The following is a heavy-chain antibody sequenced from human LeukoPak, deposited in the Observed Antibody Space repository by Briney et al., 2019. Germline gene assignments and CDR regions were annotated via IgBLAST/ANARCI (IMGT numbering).Heavy chain of an antibody. V-gene: IGHV1-69*06. CDR2: IIPIFGTS. D-gene: IGHD2-8*01. J-gene: IGHJ3*02. CDR3: ARRYCTNGVCYHDRGAFDI. CDR1: GGTFSNYD. Sequence: GSSVKVSCKASGGTFSNYDISWVRQAPGQGLEWMGGIIPIFGTSNYAQKFQGRVTIIADKSTSTAYMGLSSLRSEDTAVYYCARRYCTNGVCYHDRGAFDIWGQGTMVIVSS.